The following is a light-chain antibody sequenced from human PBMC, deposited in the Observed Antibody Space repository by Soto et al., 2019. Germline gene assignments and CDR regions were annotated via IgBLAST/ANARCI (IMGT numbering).Light chain of an antibody. V-gene: IGKV4-1*01. CDR2: RAS. CDR3: EQYYTTPRT. CDR1: QSVFYDSKKKNY. Sequence: DIVMTQSPDSLTVSLGERATINCKSSQSVFYDSKKKNYFSWYQMKPGQPPKLLFFRASTRASGVPDRFSGSGSWTDFTLTISSLKAEAVAVYYCEQYYTTPRTFGQGTKVEIK. J-gene: IGKJ1*01.